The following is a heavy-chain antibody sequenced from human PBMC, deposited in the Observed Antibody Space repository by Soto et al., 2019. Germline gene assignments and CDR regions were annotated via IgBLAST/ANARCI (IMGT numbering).Heavy chain of an antibody. CDR3: SRVRFGEWGYAMDV. CDR1: GLTFSDCY. V-gene: IGHV3-11*01. CDR2: ISSSGSSI. Sequence: QVQLVESGGGLVKPGGSLRLSCAASGLTFSDCYMNWIRQAPGQGLEWVSYISSSGSSINYAGSVKGRFTIPRDNAKNSLYRKMTSLRAEDTAMYYCSRVRFGEWGYAMDVWGQGTTVTVSS. J-gene: IGHJ6*02. D-gene: IGHD3-10*01.